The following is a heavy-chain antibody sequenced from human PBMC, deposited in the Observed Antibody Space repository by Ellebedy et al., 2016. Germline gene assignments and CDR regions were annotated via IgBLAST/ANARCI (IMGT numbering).Heavy chain of an antibody. CDR1: GFTFSDYY. Sequence: GESLKISCAASGFTFSDYYMTWIRQAPGKGLEWVSFISSSGSIIYYADSVKGRFTISRDNAKNSLYLQMNSLRAEDTALYYCARAGGSAWTLDFWGQGTLVTVSS. J-gene: IGHJ4*02. D-gene: IGHD1-26*01. CDR3: ARAGGSAWTLDF. CDR2: ISSSGSII. V-gene: IGHV3-11*01.